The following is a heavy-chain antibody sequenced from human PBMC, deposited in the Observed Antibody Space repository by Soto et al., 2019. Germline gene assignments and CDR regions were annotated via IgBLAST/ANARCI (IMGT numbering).Heavy chain of an antibody. CDR1: GYTFTSYG. CDR2: INPNSGGT. D-gene: IGHD6-13*01. Sequence: ASVKVSCKASGYTFTSYGISWVRQAPGQGLEWMGWINPNSGGTNYAQKFQGRVTMTRDTSISTAYMELSRLRSDDTAVYYCAREGGSSWYQYYYYYYGMDVWGQGTTVTVSS. CDR3: AREGGSSWYQYYYYYYGMDV. V-gene: IGHV1-2*02. J-gene: IGHJ6*02.